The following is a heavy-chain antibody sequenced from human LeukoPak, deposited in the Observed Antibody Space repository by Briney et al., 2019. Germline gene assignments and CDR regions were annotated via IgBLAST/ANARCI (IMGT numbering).Heavy chain of an antibody. D-gene: IGHD4-17*01. CDR3: ARANGDYGQYYYYYMDV. V-gene: IGHV1-46*01. CDR1: GYTFTSYY. CDR2: INPSGGST. Sequence: ASVKVSCEASGYTFTSYYMHWVRQAPGQGLEWMGIINPSGGSTSYAQKFQGRVTMTRDMSTSTAYMELSSLRSEDTAVYYCARANGDYGQYYYYYMDVWGKGTTVTVSS. J-gene: IGHJ6*03.